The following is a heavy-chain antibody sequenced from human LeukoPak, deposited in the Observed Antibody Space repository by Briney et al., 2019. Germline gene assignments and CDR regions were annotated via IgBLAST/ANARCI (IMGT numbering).Heavy chain of an antibody. Sequence: SETLSLTCTVSGGSISSYYWSWIRQPPGKGLEWIGYIYYSGSTNYSPSLKSRVTISVDTSKNQFSLKLSSVTAADTAVYYCARRRTYYYDSSGYPNDAFDIWGQGTMVTVSS. V-gene: IGHV4-59*08. CDR3: ARRRTYYYDSSGYPNDAFDI. D-gene: IGHD3-22*01. CDR2: IYYSGST. CDR1: GGSISSYY. J-gene: IGHJ3*02.